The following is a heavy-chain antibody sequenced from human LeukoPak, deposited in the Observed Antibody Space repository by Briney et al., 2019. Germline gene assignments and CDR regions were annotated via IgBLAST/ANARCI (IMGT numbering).Heavy chain of an antibody. CDR2: INHSGST. V-gene: IGHV4-34*01. CDR3: ATGVAGTQDY. D-gene: IGHD6-19*01. J-gene: IGHJ4*02. Sequence: PSETLSLTCAVYGRSFSGYYWTWIRQPPGKGLEWIGEINHSGSTNYNPSLKSRVTISVDTSKNQFSLKLSSVTAADTAVYYCATGVAGTQDYWGQGTLVTVSS. CDR1: GRSFSGYY.